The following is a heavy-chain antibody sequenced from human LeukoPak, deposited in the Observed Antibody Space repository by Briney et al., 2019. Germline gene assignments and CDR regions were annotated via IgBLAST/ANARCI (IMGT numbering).Heavy chain of an antibody. CDR1: GGSISSYY. Sequence: SETLSLTCTVSGGSISSYYWSWIRQPPGKGLEWIGYIYYSGSTYYNPSLKSRVTISVDTSKNQFSLKLSSVTAADTAVYYCARDTPLSGIDYWGQGTLVTVSS. D-gene: IGHD2-15*01. J-gene: IGHJ4*02. CDR2: IYYSGST. CDR3: ARDTPLSGIDY. V-gene: IGHV4-59*12.